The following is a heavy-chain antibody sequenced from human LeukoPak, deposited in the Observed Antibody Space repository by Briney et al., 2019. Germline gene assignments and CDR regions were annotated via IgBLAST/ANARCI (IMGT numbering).Heavy chain of an antibody. V-gene: IGHV1-18*01. J-gene: IGHJ6*03. CDR3: ARDHLVVVPEDYYYYMDV. D-gene: IGHD2-2*01. CDR2: ISAYNGNT. Sequence: ASVKVSCKASGYTFTSYGISWVRQAPGQGLEWMGWISAYNGNTNYAQKLQGRVTMTTDTSTSTAYMELRSLRSDDTAVYYCARDHLVVVPEDYYYYMDVWGKGTTVTVSS. CDR1: GYTFTSYG.